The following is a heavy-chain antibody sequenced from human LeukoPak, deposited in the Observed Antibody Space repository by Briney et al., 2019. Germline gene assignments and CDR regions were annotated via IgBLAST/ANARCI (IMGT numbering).Heavy chain of an antibody. CDR3: ARDDCGDTCYPGGY. J-gene: IGHJ4*02. Sequence: ASVTVSFKASGYTFTKYVVHWVRQAPGQRPEWMGWINAGNGDAKYSQNFQDRVTTTRDTSANTAYMELSSLTSEDTALYYCARDDCGDTCYPGGYWGQGTLVTVSS. V-gene: IGHV1-3*01. CDR2: INAGNGDA. D-gene: IGHD2-21*01. CDR1: GYTFTKYV.